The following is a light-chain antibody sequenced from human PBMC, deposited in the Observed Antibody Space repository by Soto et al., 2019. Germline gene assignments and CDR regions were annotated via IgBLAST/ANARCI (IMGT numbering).Light chain of an antibody. V-gene: IGKV1-27*01. CDR2: AAS. CDR1: QDISHF. CDR3: QKYFGALRT. J-gene: IGKJ4*01. Sequence: DIQMTQSPSSLSASVGDRVTITCRASQDISHFLAWYQQKPGKVPKLLIYAASTLQSGVPSRFSGSGSGTDFTLTISSLQPEDVATYYCQKYFGALRTFGGGTCVEIK.